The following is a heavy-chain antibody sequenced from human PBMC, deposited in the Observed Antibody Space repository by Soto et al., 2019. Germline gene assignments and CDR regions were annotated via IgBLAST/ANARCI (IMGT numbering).Heavy chain of an antibody. Sequence: SETLSLTCTVSGGSISSYYWSWIRQPPGKGLEWIGYIYYSGSTNYNPSLKSRVTISVDNAKNSLYLQMNSLTAEDTALYYCARDMSSGWPSRYGMDVWGQGTTVTVSS. J-gene: IGHJ6*02. CDR1: GGSISSYY. V-gene: IGHV4-59*12. CDR3: ARDMSSGWPSRYGMDV. CDR2: IYYSGST. D-gene: IGHD6-19*01.